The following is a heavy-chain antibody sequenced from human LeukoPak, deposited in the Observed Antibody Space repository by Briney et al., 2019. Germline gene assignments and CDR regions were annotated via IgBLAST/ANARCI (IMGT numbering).Heavy chain of an antibody. D-gene: IGHD6-19*01. CDR3: ARESETSGWYDY. V-gene: IGHV3-43*02. Sequence: GGSLRLSCAAPGFIFGNYAIHWVRQAPGKGLEWVSLISGDGGSIFYADSVRGRFTISRDNTRKSLSLQMSSLRSEDTALYYCARESETSGWYDYWGQGTLVTVSS. CDR2: ISGDGGSI. CDR1: GFIFGNYA. J-gene: IGHJ4*02.